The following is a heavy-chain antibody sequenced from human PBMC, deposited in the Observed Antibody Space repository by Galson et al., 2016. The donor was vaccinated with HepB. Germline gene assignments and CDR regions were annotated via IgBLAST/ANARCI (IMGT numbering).Heavy chain of an antibody. Sequence: AWMERIDPSDSYTNYSPSFQGHVTISADKSISTAYLQWSSLKASDTAMYYCARLGYYDSSGYYGPGGYWGQGTLVTVSS. CDR2: IDPSDSYT. V-gene: IGHV5-10-1*01. D-gene: IGHD3-22*01. CDR3: ARLGYYDSSGYYGPGGY. J-gene: IGHJ4*02.